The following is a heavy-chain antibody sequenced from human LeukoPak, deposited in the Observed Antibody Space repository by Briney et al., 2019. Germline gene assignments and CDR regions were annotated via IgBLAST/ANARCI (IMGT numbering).Heavy chain of an antibody. CDR1: GFTFSSYG. CDR2: IRYDGSNK. J-gene: IGHJ4*02. Sequence: GGSLRLSCAASGFTFSSYGMNWVGQAPGKELEWVAFIRYDGSNKYYADSVKGRFTISRDNSKNTLYLQMNSLRAEDTAVYYCAKDSCSGGSCYSNYWGQGTLVTVSS. CDR3: AKDSCSGGSCYSNY. V-gene: IGHV3-30*02. D-gene: IGHD2-15*01.